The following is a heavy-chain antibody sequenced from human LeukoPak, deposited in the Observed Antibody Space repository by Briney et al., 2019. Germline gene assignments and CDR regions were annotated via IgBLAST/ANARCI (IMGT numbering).Heavy chain of an antibody. CDR3: ANIVVVPAANFDY. CDR1: GGSISSSSYY. Sequence: SETLSPTCTVSGGSISSSSYYWGWIRQPPGKGLEWIGSIYYSGSTYYNPSLKSRVTISVDTSKNQFSLKLSSVTAADTAVYYCANIVVVPAANFDYWGQGTLVTVSS. CDR2: IYYSGST. D-gene: IGHD2-2*01. J-gene: IGHJ4*02. V-gene: IGHV4-39*01.